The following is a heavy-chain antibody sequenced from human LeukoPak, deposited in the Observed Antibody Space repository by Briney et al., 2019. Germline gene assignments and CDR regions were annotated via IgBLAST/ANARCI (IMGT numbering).Heavy chain of an antibody. Sequence: GGSLRLSCAASGFXFSSYSMNWVRQAPGKGLEWDSCISKSSSYIDYAGSVKGRFTISRDNAKNSLYLQMNSLRAEDTAVYYCASSYCSGGGCYAFDYWGQGTLVTVSS. V-gene: IGHV3-21*01. CDR1: GFXFSSYS. J-gene: IGHJ4*02. D-gene: IGHD2-15*01. CDR2: ISKSSSYI. CDR3: ASSYCSGGGCYAFDY.